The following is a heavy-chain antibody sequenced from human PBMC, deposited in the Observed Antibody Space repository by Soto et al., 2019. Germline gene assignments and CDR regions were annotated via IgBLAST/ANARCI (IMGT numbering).Heavy chain of an antibody. J-gene: IGHJ4*02. D-gene: IGHD4-17*01. CDR1: GYTFTGYY. CDR2: INPKSGVT. CDR3: ARDMAYGDFLPALF. V-gene: IGHV1-2*02. Sequence: QGQLVQSGAEVKKPGASVKVSCKASGYTFTGYYIHWVRQAPGQGLEWMGWINPKSGVTNYAQKFQGRVTMITDTSNSTPYMELSRLRSDDTAVYYCARDMAYGDFLPALFWGQGTLVTVSS.